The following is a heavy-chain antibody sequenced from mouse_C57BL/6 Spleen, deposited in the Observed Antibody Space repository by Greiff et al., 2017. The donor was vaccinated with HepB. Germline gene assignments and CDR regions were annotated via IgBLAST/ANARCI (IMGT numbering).Heavy chain of an antibody. J-gene: IGHJ2*01. CDR1: GYTFTSYG. CDR2: IYPRSGNT. V-gene: IGHV1-81*01. CDR3: ARGGSSFPY. D-gene: IGHD1-1*01. Sequence: VQVVESGAELARPGASVKLSCKASGYTFTSYGISWVKQRTGQGLEWIGEIYPRSGNTYYNEKFKGKATLTADKSSSTAYMELRSLTSEDSAVYFCARGGSSFPYWGQGTTLTVSS.